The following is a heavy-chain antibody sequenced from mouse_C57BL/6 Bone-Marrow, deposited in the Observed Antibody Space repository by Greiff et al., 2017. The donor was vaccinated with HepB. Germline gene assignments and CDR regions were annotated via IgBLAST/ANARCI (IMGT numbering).Heavy chain of an antibody. V-gene: IGHV1-54*01. CDR3: ARSVLFRTWFAY. D-gene: IGHD1-1*01. CDR1: GYAFPYYF. CDR2: INPGRGGT. Sequence: VHLQQSGAELVRPGTSVKLSCKASGYAFPYYFIDWVPQRPGQGLEWIGVINPGRGGTNYNEKFKGKATLTADKSSRTAYMQISSLTSEDSAVYFCARSVLFRTWFAYWGKGTLVTVSA. J-gene: IGHJ3*01.